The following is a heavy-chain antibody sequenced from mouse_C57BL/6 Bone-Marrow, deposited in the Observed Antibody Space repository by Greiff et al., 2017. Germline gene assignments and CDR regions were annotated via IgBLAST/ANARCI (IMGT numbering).Heavy chain of an antibody. Sequence: EVTLMESGGGLVQPGGSLKLSCAASGFTFSDYYMYCVRQTPEKRLEWVAYISNGGGSTYYPDTVRGRFTISRDNYKNTLYLQMSRLKSEETAMYYCARHDLCYYFSFAYGYQGTLVTVSA. V-gene: IGHV5-12*01. J-gene: IGHJ3*01. CDR1: GFTFSDYY. CDR3: ARHDLCYYFSFAY. D-gene: IGHD2-1*01. CDR2: ISNGGGST.